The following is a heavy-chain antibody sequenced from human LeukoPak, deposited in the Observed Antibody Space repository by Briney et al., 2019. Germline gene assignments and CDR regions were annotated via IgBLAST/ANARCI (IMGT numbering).Heavy chain of an antibody. J-gene: IGHJ4*02. CDR3: ARDSNYYFDY. Sequence: SETLSLTCTVSGGSISSYYWSWIRQPPGKGLEWIGYIYYSGSTNYNPSLKSRVTISVDTSKNQFSLNLSSVTAADTAVYYCARDSNYYFDYWGQGTLVTVSS. CDR2: IYYSGST. V-gene: IGHV4-59*01. D-gene: IGHD7-27*01. CDR1: GGSISSYY.